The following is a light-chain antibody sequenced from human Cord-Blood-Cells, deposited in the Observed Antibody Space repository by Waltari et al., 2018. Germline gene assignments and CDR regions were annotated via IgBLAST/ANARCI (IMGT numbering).Light chain of an antibody. J-gene: IGKJ2*01. Sequence: DIQMTQSQSSLSASVGDRVTITCRASQSISSYLNWYQQTPGKAPKLLIYAASSLQSGVPSRFSGSGSGTDFTLTISSLQPEDFATYYCQQSYSTPYTFGQGTKLEIK. CDR2: AAS. CDR1: QSISSY. V-gene: IGKV1-39*01. CDR3: QQSYSTPYT.